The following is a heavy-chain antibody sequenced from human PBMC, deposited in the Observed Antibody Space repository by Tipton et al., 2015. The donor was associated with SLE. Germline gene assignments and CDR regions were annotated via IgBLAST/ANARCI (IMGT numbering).Heavy chain of an antibody. Sequence: SLRLSCAASGFTFSSYGMHWVRQAPGKGLEWVAVIWYDGSNKYYADSVKGRFTISRDNSKNTLYLQMNSLRAEDTAVYYCAKDRYSSSWYFYFDYWGQGTLVTVSS. D-gene: IGHD6-13*01. CDR1: GFTFSSYG. CDR2: IWYDGSNK. CDR3: AKDRYSSSWYFYFDY. V-gene: IGHV3-33*06. J-gene: IGHJ4*02.